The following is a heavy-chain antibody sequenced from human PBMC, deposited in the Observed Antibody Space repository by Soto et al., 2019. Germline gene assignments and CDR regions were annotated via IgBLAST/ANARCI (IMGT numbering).Heavy chain of an antibody. Sequence: QVQLVQSGAEVKKPGASVKVSCKASGYTFTSYDINWVRQATGQGLEWMGWMNPNSGNTGYAQKSQGRVTMTRNTSISTAYTALSSLRSEDTGVYYGARERTGTTRMDVWGQGTTVTVSS. CDR3: ARERTGTTRMDV. D-gene: IGHD1-1*01. V-gene: IGHV1-8*01. J-gene: IGHJ6*02. CDR2: MNPNSGNT. CDR1: GYTFTSYD.